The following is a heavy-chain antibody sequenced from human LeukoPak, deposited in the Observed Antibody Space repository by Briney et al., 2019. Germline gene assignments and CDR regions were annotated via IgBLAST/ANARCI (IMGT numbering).Heavy chain of an antibody. CDR2: ISYDGSNK. V-gene: IGHV3-30-3*01. CDR1: GFTFSSYA. J-gene: IGHJ3*02. Sequence: GGSLRLSCAASGFTFSSYAMHWVRQAPGKGLEWVAVISYDGSNKYYADSVKGRFTISRDNSKNTLYLQMNSLRAEDTAVYYCASRPPWAAFDIWGQGTMVTVSS. D-gene: IGHD7-27*01. CDR3: ASRPPWAAFDI.